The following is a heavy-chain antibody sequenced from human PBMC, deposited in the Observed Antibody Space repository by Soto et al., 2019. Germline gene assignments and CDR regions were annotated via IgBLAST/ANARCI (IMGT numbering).Heavy chain of an antibody. CDR2: TYYRSKWYN. J-gene: IGHJ5*02. V-gene: IGHV6-1*01. Sequence: CAISGDSVSSNSAAWNWIRQSPSRGLEWLGRTYYRSKWYNDYAVSVKSRITINPDTSKNQFSLQLNSVTPEDTAVYYCARAGYSSGWYNWFDPWGQGTLVTVSS. D-gene: IGHD6-19*01. CDR1: GDSVSSNSAA. CDR3: ARAGYSSGWYNWFDP.